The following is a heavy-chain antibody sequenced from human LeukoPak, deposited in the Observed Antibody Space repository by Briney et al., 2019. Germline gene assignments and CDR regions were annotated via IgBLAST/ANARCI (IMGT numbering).Heavy chain of an antibody. CDR3: ARGGDTAMVTISYYFDY. D-gene: IGHD5-18*01. CDR2: IIPIFGTA. Sequence: GASVKVSCKASGYTFTSYGISWVRQAPGQGLEWMGWIIPIFGTANYAQKFQGRVTITTDESTSTAYTELSSLRSEDTAVYYCARGGDTAMVTISYYFDYWGQGTLVTVSS. CDR1: GYTFTSYG. V-gene: IGHV1-69*05. J-gene: IGHJ4*02.